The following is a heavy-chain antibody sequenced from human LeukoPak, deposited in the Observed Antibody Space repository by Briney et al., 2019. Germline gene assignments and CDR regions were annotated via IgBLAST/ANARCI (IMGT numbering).Heavy chain of an antibody. J-gene: IGHJ3*02. V-gene: IGHV3-23*01. D-gene: IGHD3-22*01. Sequence: GGSLRLSCAASGFTFSSYAMSWVRQAPGKGLEWVSAISGSGGSTYYADSVKGRFTISRDNSKNTLYLQMNSLRAEDTAVYYCVKAYYYDSSGYYGDAFDIWGQGTMVTVSS. CDR3: VKAYYYDSSGYYGDAFDI. CDR1: GFTFSSYA. CDR2: ISGSGGST.